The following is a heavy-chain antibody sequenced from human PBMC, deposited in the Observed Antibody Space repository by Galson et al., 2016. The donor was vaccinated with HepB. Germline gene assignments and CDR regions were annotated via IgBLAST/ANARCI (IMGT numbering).Heavy chain of an antibody. CDR3: AKDAPSGRVVTGTWDS. Sequence: SLRLSCAASGFTFSTYSMNWVRQAPGKGLEWVSFISITSGYKYYADSLKGRVTISRDNSKNTLYLQMNSLRAEDTAVYYCAKDAPSGRVVTGTWDSWGQGTLVTVSS. J-gene: IGHJ4*02. CDR2: ISITSGYK. CDR1: GFTFSTYS. D-gene: IGHD2-21*02. V-gene: IGHV3-21*04.